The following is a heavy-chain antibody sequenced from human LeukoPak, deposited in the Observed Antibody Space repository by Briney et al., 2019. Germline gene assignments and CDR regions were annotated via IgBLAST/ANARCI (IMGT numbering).Heavy chain of an antibody. CDR3: VRGATGATFDY. Sequence: GGSLRLSCAASGFKFNDYGLSWVRQAPGKGLEWLSGINWNGGNTGYADSVKGRYTISRDNAKNSLYLQMNSLRAEDTALYYCVRGATGATFDYWGQGTLVTLSS. CDR1: GFKFNDYG. D-gene: IGHD1-1*01. J-gene: IGHJ4*02. V-gene: IGHV3-20*04. CDR2: INWNGGNT.